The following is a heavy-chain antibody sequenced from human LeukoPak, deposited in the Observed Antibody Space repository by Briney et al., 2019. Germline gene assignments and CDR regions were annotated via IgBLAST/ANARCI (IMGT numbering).Heavy chain of an antibody. J-gene: IGHJ6*03. Sequence: SVKVSCKASGGTFSSYAISWVRQAPGQGLEWMGGIIPIFGTANYAQKFQGRVTITADESTSTAYMELSSLRSEDTAVYYCASVVPAAALSTTGYYYYMDVWGKGTTVTVSS. CDR2: IIPIFGTA. CDR3: ASVVPAAALSTTGYYYYMDV. V-gene: IGHV1-69*13. D-gene: IGHD2-2*01. CDR1: GGTFSSYA.